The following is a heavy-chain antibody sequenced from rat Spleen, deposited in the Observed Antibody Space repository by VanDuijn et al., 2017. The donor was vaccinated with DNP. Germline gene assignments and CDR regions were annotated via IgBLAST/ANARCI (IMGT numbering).Heavy chain of an antibody. D-gene: IGHD1-12*02. CDR1: GFTFSDYY. J-gene: IGHJ2*01. Sequence: EVQLVESGGGLVQPGGSLKLSCAASGFTFSDYYMAWVRQAPTKGLEWVAYISYDGGRTYNGDSVKGRFTISRDNAKSTLYLQMNSLRSEDTATYHCVRPHYYYGSYPHYWGQGVMVTVSS. CDR2: ISYDGGRT. V-gene: IGHV5-22*01. CDR3: VRPHYYYGSYPHY.